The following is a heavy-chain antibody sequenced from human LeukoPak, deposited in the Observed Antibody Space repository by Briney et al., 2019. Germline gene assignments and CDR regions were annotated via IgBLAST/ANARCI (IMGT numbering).Heavy chain of an antibody. CDR3: ARSRPYSSSSVMYNWFDP. CDR1: GYTFTGYY. V-gene: IGHV1-2*02. D-gene: IGHD6-6*01. Sequence: GASVKVSCKASGYTFTGYYMHWVRQAPGQGLEWMGWINPSSGGTNYAQKFQGRVTMTRDTSISTAYMELSRLRSDDTAVYYCARSRPYSSSSVMYNWFDPWGQGTLVTVSS. J-gene: IGHJ5*02. CDR2: INPSSGGT.